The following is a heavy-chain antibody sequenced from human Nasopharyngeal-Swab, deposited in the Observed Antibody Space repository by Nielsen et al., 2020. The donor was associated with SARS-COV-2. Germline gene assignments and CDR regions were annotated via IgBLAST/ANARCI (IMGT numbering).Heavy chain of an antibody. D-gene: IGHD2-15*01. J-gene: IGHJ4*02. CDR3: VRRGCVTSSCPSSFDF. Sequence: GGSLRLSCEASGSIFIQYWVGWVRQMPGNGLDWLGIFYPSDSDTRYRPSFQGQLTISADNGFNPVYLQWSSRKSSDTAMYYCVRRGCVTSSCPSSFDFWGQGTLVTVSS. CDR1: GSIFIQYW. CDR2: FYPSDSDT. V-gene: IGHV5-51*01.